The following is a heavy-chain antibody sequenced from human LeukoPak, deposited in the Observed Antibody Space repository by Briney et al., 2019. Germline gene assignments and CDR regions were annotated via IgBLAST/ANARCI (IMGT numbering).Heavy chain of an antibody. CDR3: ARDSASSDY. CDR2: INAGNGNT. V-gene: IGHV1-3*01. D-gene: IGHD6-6*01. J-gene: IGHJ4*02. CDR1: GYTFTSYA. Sequence: ASVKVSCKASGYTFTSYAMHWVRQAPGQRLEWMGWINAGNGNTKYSQKFQGRVTMTTDTSTSTAYMELRSLRSDDTAVYYCARDSASSDYWGQGTLVTVSS.